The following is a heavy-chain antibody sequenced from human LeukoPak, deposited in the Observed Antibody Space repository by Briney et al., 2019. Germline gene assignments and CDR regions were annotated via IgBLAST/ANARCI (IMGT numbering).Heavy chain of an antibody. J-gene: IGHJ4*02. V-gene: IGHV3-74*03. CDR3: ARQYSYDSSGYYPWDY. CDR1: GFTFSSYW. CDR2: INSDGSST. D-gene: IGHD3-22*01. Sequence: GGSLRLSCAASGFTFSSYWMHWVRQAPGKGLVWVSRINSDGSSTTYADSVKGRFTISRDNAKNTLYLQMNSLRAEDTAMYYCARQYSYDSSGYYPWDYWGQGALVTVSS.